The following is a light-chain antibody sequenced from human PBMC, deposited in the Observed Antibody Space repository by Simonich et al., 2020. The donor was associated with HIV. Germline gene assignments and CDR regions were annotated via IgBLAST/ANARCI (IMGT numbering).Light chain of an antibody. V-gene: IGLV2-14*03. CDR2: DVS. CDR3: NSHSSSTNVI. CDR1: SRYVGGYNY. J-gene: IGLJ2*01. Sequence: QSALTQPASVSGSPGQSITISCTGTSRYVGGYNYVSWYQHHPGQAPKLMIYDVSKRSSGVSKRFSGSKSGNTASLTISGLQAEDEADYYCNSHSSSTNVIFGGGTKLTVL.